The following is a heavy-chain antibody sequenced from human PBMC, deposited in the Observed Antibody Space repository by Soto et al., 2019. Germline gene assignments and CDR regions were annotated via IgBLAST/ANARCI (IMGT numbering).Heavy chain of an antibody. D-gene: IGHD2-2*02. CDR1: GFIFSSYA. CDR2: ISYDGRNK. J-gene: IGHJ6*02. V-gene: IGHV3-30*04. Sequence: PGGSLRLSCAASGFIFSSYAIHWVRQAPGKGLEWVAVISYDGRNKYYADSVQGRFTISRDNSKSTLYLQMNSLRAEDTAVFYCARGYCSSTSCYTGNYYYAMDVWGQGTTVTVSS. CDR3: ARGYCSSTSCYTGNYYYAMDV.